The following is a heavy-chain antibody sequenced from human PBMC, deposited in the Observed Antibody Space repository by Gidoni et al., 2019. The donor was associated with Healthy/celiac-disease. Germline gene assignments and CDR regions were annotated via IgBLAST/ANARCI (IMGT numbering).Heavy chain of an antibody. J-gene: IGHJ3*02. CDR1: GGSISSSSYY. CDR3: AKEMPLLSAFGVPAQGAFDI. D-gene: IGHD2-2*01. V-gene: IGHV4-39*02. CDR2: IYYSEST. Sequence: QLQLQESGPGLVKPSETLSLTCTVPGGSISSSSYYWGWIRQPPGKGLEWIGSIYYSESTYYNPSLKSRVTISVDTSKNQFSLKLSSVTAADTAVYYCAKEMPLLSAFGVPAQGAFDIWGQGTMVTVSS.